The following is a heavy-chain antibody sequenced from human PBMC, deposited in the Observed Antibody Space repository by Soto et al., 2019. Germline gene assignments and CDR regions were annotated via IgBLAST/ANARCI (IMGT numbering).Heavy chain of an antibody. Sequence: GASEKVSCKASGYTFTGYYMHWMRQAPGQGLEWMGWINPNSGGTNYAQKFQCRVTMTRDTSLSTAYLEVSRLTSDDTAVYYSARGLGVAGPVAKDPFNIWGQGTMVTVSS. D-gene: IGHD6-19*01. CDR2: INPNSGGT. V-gene: IGHV1-2*02. J-gene: IGHJ3*02. CDR1: GYTFTGYY. CDR3: ARGLGVAGPVAKDPFNI.